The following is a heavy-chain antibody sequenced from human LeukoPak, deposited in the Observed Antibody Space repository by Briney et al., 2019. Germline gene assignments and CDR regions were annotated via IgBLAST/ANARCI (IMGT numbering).Heavy chain of an antibody. V-gene: IGHV4-31*03. CDR3: ANGFLEWFYVY. D-gene: IGHD3-3*01. CDR1: GSSISSGGYY. J-gene: IGHJ4*02. Sequence: SETLSLTCTVSGSSISSGGYYWSWIRQHPGKGLEWIGYIYYSGSTYYNPSLESRVTISVDTSKNQFSLKLSSVTAADTAVYYCANGFLEWFYVYWGQGTLVTVSS. CDR2: IYYSGST.